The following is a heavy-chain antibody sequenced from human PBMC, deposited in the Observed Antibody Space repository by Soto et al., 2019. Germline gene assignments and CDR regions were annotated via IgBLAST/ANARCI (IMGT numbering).Heavy chain of an antibody. CDR3: TSVGKDGYNSRYYYYGMDV. V-gene: IGHV3-73*01. D-gene: IGHD5-12*01. J-gene: IGHJ6*02. CDR2: IRSKANSYAT. Sequence: PGGSLRLSCAASGFTFSGSAMHWVRQASGKGLGWVGRIRSKANSYATAYAASVKGRFTISRDDSKNTAYLQMNSLKTEDTAVYYCTSVGKDGYNSRYYYYGMDVWGQGTTVTVSS. CDR1: GFTFSGSA.